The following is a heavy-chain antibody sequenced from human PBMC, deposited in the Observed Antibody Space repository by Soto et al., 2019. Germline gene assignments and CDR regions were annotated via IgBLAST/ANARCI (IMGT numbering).Heavy chain of an antibody. CDR1: GFIFSNYV. Sequence: QVQLVESGGGVVQPGRSLRLSCAASGFIFSNYVMYWVRQAPGKGLEWVAFMSYDGTTKYYADSVKGRFTISSDNSKNTLYLQMNSLRPEDTGVYYCAREVLWSRYFDYWGQGTLVTVSS. D-gene: IGHD3-10*01. CDR3: AREVLWSRYFDY. V-gene: IGHV3-30-3*01. CDR2: MSYDGTTK. J-gene: IGHJ4*02.